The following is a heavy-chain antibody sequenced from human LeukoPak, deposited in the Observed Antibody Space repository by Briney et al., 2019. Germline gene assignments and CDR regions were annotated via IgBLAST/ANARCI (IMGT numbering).Heavy chain of an antibody. CDR3: ATGGSYYQY. V-gene: IGHV4-39*07. J-gene: IGHJ4*02. CDR2: IFYSGST. CDR1: GGSISTSNYY. Sequence: SETLSLTCTVSGGSISTSNYYWGWIRQPPGKGLEWIGNIFYSGSTYYSPSLRSRVTISLDTSRNQFSLKLNSVTAADTAVYYCATGGSYYQYWGQGTLVTVSS. D-gene: IGHD1-26*01.